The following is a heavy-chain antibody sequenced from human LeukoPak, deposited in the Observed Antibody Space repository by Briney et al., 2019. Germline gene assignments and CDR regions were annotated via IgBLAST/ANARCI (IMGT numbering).Heavy chain of an antibody. CDR3: ARVGWHCGGDCYRAIDY. Sequence: ASVKVSCKASGYTFTSYDINWVRQATGQGLEWMGWMNPNSGNTGYAQKFQGRVTMTRNTSISTAYMELSSLRSEDTAVYYCARVGWHCGGDCYRAIDYWGQGTLVTVSS. J-gene: IGHJ4*02. CDR2: MNPNSGNT. V-gene: IGHV1-8*01. D-gene: IGHD2-21*02. CDR1: GYTFTSYD.